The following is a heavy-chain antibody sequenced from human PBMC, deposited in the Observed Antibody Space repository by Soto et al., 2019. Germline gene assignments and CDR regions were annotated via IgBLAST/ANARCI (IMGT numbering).Heavy chain of an antibody. CDR2: IWYDGSNK. V-gene: IGHV3-33*01. CDR1: GVIFSDYG. J-gene: IGHJ4*02. D-gene: IGHD3-10*02. Sequence: QVQLVESGGGVVQPGRSLTVSCKASGVIFSDYGMHWVRQAPGKGLEWVAVIWYDGSNKYYGDSVKGRFTISRDNSKNTLYLQMNSLGVEDTATYFCARDRPNYNVYADYWGQGTLVTVSS. CDR3: ARDRPNYNVYADY.